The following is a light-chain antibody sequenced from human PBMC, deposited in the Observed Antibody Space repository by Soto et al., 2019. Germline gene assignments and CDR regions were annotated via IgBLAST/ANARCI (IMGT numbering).Light chain of an antibody. CDR3: QQRSSAIT. J-gene: IGKJ5*01. CDR1: QSVRNN. V-gene: IGKV3-15*01. Sequence: EIVMTQSPATLSVSPGERATLSCRASQSVRNNLAWYQQKPGQAPRLLIYGASTRATGIPARFSGSGSGTDFTLTISSLEPEDFAVYYCQQRSSAITFGQGTRLETK. CDR2: GAS.